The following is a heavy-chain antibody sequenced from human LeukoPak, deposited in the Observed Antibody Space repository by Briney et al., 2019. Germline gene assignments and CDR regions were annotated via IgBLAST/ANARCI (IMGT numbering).Heavy chain of an antibody. D-gene: IGHD3-3*01. CDR3: ARDRGGAYDFWSGYYTGYFDY. Sequence: GGSLRLSCAASGFTFSSYSMNWVRQAPGKGLEWVSSISSSSSYIYYADSVTGRFTISRDNAKNSLYLQMNSLRAEDTAVYYCARDRGGAYDFWSGYYTGYFDYWGQGTLVPVSS. J-gene: IGHJ4*02. CDR2: ISSSSSYI. V-gene: IGHV3-21*01. CDR1: GFTFSSYS.